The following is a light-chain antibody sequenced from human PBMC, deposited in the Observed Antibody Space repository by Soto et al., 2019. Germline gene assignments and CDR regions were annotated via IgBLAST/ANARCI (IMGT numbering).Light chain of an antibody. J-gene: IGLJ2*01. Sequence: QSVLTQPPSVSGAPGQRVTISCTGSSSNIGAGYDVHWYQQLPGTAPKLLIYGNSNRPSGVPDRFSGSKSGTPASLAITGLQAEDEADYYCQSYDISLSVVFGGGTKVTVL. CDR2: GNS. CDR3: QSYDISLSVV. CDR1: SSNIGAGYD. V-gene: IGLV1-40*01.